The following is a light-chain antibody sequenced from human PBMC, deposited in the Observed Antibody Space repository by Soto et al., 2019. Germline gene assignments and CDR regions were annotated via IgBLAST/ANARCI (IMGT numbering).Light chain of an antibody. J-gene: IGKJ5*01. V-gene: IGKV3-11*01. Sequence: EVVLTKPPVTMYLSAGQTHTPSRRASQSFRGLLAWYQQKPGQAPRLLIYDAYNRATGIPPRFSGSGSGTDFTLTISSLEPEDSAVYYCQQRHMWPITFGQGTRLEIK. CDR1: QSFRGL. CDR3: QQRHMWPIT. CDR2: DAY.